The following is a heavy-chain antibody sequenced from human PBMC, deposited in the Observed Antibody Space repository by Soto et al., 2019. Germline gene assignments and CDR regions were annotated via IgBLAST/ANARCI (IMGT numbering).Heavy chain of an antibody. CDR2: IYYSGST. J-gene: IGHJ4*02. D-gene: IGHD2-15*01. CDR3: ARVGRGFDY. CDR1: GGSIGSYY. V-gene: IGHV4-59*01. Sequence: SETLSLTCTVSGGSIGSYYWSRIRQPPGKGLEWIGYIYYSGSTNYNPSLKSRVTISVDTSKNQFSLKLSSVTAADTAVYYCARVGRGFDYWGQGTLVTASS.